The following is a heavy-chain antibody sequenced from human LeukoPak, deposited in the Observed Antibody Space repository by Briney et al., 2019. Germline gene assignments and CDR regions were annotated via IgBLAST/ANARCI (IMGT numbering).Heavy chain of an antibody. D-gene: IGHD1-26*01. CDR2: IKQDGSEK. V-gene: IGHV3-7*01. CDR1: GFTFSSYW. CDR3: ARRGSYSFDY. J-gene: IGHJ4*02. Sequence: PGGSLRLSCAASGFTFSSYWTSWVRQAPGKGLEWVANIKQDGSEKYYVDSVKGRFTISRDNAKNSLYLQMNSLRAEDTAVYYCARRGSYSFDYWGQGTLVTVSS.